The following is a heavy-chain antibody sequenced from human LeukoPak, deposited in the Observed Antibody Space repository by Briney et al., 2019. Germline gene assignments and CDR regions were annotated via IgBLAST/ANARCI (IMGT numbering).Heavy chain of an antibody. V-gene: IGHV4-30-4*08. CDR3: ARVRSRGDFYYYYYMDV. J-gene: IGHJ6*03. CDR2: IYYSGST. D-gene: IGHD1-26*01. CDR1: GGSISSGDYY. Sequence: PSQTLSLTCTVSGGSISSGDYYWSWIRQPPGKGLEWIGYIYYSGSTYYNPSLKSRVTISVDTSKNHFSLKLSSVTAADTAVYYCARVRSRGDFYYYYYMDVWGKGTTVTVSS.